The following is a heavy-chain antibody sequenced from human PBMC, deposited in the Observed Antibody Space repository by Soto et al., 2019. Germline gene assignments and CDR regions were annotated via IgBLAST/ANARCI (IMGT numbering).Heavy chain of an antibody. CDR2: ISGSGGRT. Sequence: GGSLRLSCAASGFTFTRYSMNWVRQAPGKGLEWVSAISGSGGRTYYADSVKGRFTISRDNSKNTLYLQMNSLRAEDTAVYYCAKDERYGSSDFDCWGQGTLVTVSS. V-gene: IGHV3-23*01. CDR3: AKDERYGSSDFDC. D-gene: IGHD3-22*01. J-gene: IGHJ4*02. CDR1: GFTFTRYS.